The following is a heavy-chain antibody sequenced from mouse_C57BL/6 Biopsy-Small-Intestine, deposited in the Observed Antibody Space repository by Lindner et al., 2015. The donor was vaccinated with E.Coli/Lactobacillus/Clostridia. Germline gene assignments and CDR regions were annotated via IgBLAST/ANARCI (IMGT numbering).Heavy chain of an antibody. V-gene: IGHV1-18*01. J-gene: IGHJ4*01. CDR2: INPNNGGT. CDR1: GYTFTDYN. CDR3: ARRYYYYAMDY. Sequence: EVQLQESGPELVKALGASVKIPCKASGYTFTDYNMDWVKQSHGKSLEWIGDINPNNGGTIYNQKFKGKATLTVGKSSSTAYMELRSLTSEDTAVYYCARRYYYYAMDYWGQGTSVTVSS. D-gene: IGHD2-12*01.